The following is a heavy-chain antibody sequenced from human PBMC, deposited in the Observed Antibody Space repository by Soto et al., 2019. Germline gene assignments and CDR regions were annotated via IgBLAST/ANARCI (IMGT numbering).Heavy chain of an antibody. D-gene: IGHD3-16*02. CDR2: IYYSGTT. CDR3: AREGGGYRFDR. Sequence: NPSETLSLTCTVSGGSISSSSYYWGWIRHPPGKGLEWIGTIYYSGTTYYNPSLKSRVTISVDTSKNQFSLKLSSVTAADTAVYYCAREGGGYRFDRWGQGTMVTVSS. J-gene: IGHJ3*01. V-gene: IGHV4-39*02. CDR1: GGSISSSSYY.